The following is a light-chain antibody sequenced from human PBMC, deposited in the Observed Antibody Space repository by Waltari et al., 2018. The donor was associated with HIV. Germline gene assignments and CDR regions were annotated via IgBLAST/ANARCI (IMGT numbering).Light chain of an antibody. J-gene: IGLJ1*01. CDR3: CSYAGNYSYV. CDR1: SSDVGASTY. Sequence: QSALTQPRSVSGSPGQSVTISCPGTSSDVGASTYVSWYRQNPGKVPKLMIYDVSKRPSGVPDRFSGSRSGNTASLTISGLQAEDEADYFCCSYAGNYSYVFGSGSRVTVL. CDR2: DVS. V-gene: IGLV2-11*01.